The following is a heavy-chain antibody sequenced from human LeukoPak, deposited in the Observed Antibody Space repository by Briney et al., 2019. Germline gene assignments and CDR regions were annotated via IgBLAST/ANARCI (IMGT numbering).Heavy chain of an antibody. Sequence: ASVKVSCKASGCTFSSYAISWVRQAPGQGLEWMGRIIPIFGIANYAQKFQGRVTITADKSTSTAYMELSSLRSEDTAVYYCAGHTTVAGTVNWFDPWGQGTLVTVSS. V-gene: IGHV1-69*04. CDR3: AGHTTVAGTVNWFDP. J-gene: IGHJ5*02. CDR1: GCTFSSYA. D-gene: IGHD6-19*01. CDR2: IIPIFGIA.